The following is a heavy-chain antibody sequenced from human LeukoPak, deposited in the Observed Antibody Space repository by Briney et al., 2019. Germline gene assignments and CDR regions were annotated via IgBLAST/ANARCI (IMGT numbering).Heavy chain of an antibody. CDR2: ISDTGGRT. V-gene: IGHV3-23*01. CDR1: GITLSNYG. Sequence: GGSLRLSCAVSGITLSNYGMTWVRQAPGKGLEWVAGISDTGGRTNYADSVKGRFTISRDNPKNTLYLQMNSLRAEDTAVYFCAKRGVVIRVILVGFHKEAYYFDSWGQGALVTVSS. J-gene: IGHJ4*02. CDR3: AKRGVVIRVILVGFHKEAYYFDS. D-gene: IGHD3-22*01.